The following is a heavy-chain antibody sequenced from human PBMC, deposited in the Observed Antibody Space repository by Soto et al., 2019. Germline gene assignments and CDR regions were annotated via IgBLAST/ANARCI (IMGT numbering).Heavy chain of an antibody. CDR2: IKQDGSEK. D-gene: IGHD4-17*01. CDR3: GREGHDYGGGYNY. J-gene: IGHJ4*02. CDR1: GFTFSTYW. V-gene: IGHV3-7*01. Sequence: PGGSLRLSCAASGFTFSTYWMSWVRQAPGKGLEWVANIKQDGSEKYYVDSVKGRFTVSRDNAKNSLYLQMNSLRAEDTAVYYCGREGHDYGGGYNYWGQGTLVTVSS.